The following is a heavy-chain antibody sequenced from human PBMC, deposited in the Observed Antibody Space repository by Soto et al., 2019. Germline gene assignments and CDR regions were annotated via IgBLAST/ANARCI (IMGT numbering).Heavy chain of an antibody. V-gene: IGHV1-46*01. CDR2: INPSVGST. Sequence: QVQLVQSGTEVKKPGASVKVSCKASGYSFTTYNLHWVRQAPGQGLESMGIINPSVGSTTYAQNVQDRGIMTRDTSTTTVYMELSSLRSEDTAVYHCASARDMDVWGQGTTVTVSS. CDR3: ASARDMDV. J-gene: IGHJ6*02. CDR1: GYSFTTYN.